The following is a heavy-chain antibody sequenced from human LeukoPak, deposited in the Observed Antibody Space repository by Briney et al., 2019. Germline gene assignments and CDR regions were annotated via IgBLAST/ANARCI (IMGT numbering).Heavy chain of an antibody. CDR3: ASSFWTPGAFDI. Sequence: ASVKVSCKASGYTFTSYGISWVRQAPGQGLEWMGWISAYNGNTNYAQKLQGRVTMTTDTSTSTAYMELRSLRSDDTAVYYFASSFWTPGAFDIWGQGTMVTVSS. CDR2: ISAYNGNT. J-gene: IGHJ3*02. D-gene: IGHD3/OR15-3a*01. V-gene: IGHV1-18*01. CDR1: GYTFTSYG.